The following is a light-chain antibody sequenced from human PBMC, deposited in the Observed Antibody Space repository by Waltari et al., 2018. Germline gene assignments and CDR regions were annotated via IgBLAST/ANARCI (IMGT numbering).Light chain of an antibody. J-gene: IGKJ1*01. CDR1: QSISNW. CDR2: TTS. CDR3: QHYISAPWT. Sequence: DIQMTQFPSTLSASVGDPVTITCRASQSISNWLAWYQQKPGKAPKLLIHTTSNLETGVPSRFSGRGSGTQFTLTISSLQPDDLATYYCQHYISAPWTFGQGTKVEI. V-gene: IGKV1-5*03.